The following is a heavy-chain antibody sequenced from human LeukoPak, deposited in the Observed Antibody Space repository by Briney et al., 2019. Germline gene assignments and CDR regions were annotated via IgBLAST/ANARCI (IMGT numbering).Heavy chain of an antibody. D-gene: IGHD6-19*01. Sequence: ASVKVSCKASGYTFTNNDINWVRQATGQGIEWMGWVSPDSGDTGYAPNFRGRVTMTTDTSVNTAYMELTSLTSEDTAIYYCTRGRAAGDWGQGTLVTVSS. J-gene: IGHJ4*02. CDR1: GYTFTNND. CDR3: TRGRAAGD. CDR2: VSPDSGDT. V-gene: IGHV1-8*01.